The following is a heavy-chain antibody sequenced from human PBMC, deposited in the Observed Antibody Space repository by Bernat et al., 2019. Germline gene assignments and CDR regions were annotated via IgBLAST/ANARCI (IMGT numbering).Heavy chain of an antibody. V-gene: IGHV3-15*01. J-gene: IGHJ6*02. CDR2: IKSKTDGGTT. CDR3: TTDHRVHLERRYYYYGMDV. D-gene: IGHD1-1*01. CDR1: GFTFSNAW. Sequence: EVQLVESGGGLVKPGGSLRLSCAASGFTFSNAWMSWVRQAPGKGLEWVGRIKSKTDGGTTDYAAPVKGRFTISRDDSKNTLYLQMNSLKTEDTAVYYCTTDHRVHLERRYYYYGMDVWGQGTTVTVSS.